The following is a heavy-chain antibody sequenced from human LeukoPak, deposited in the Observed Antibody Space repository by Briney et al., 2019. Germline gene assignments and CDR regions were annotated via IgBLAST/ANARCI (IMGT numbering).Heavy chain of an antibody. CDR1: GGSISSYY. J-gene: IGHJ4*02. D-gene: IGHD5-12*01. CDR2: MYYSGST. Sequence: PSETLSLTCTVPGGSISSYYWSWIRQPPGKGLEWIGYMYYSGSTNYNPSTNYNPSLKSRVTISVDTSKNQFSLKLSSVTAADTAVYYCARDISGYDYFDYWGQGTLVTVSS. V-gene: IGHV4-59*01. CDR3: ARDISGYDYFDY.